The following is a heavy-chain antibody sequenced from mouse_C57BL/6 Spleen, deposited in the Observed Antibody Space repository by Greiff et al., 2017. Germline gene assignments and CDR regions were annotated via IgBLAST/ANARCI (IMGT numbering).Heavy chain of an antibody. Sequence: EVQLQQSGAELVKPGASVKLSCTASGFNIKDYYMHWVKQRPEQGLEWIGRIDPEDGETKYAPKFQGKATITADTSSNTAYLQLSSLTSEDTAVYYCARSFITTVVAPYYFDYWGQGTTLTVSS. CDR3: ARSFITTVVAPYYFDY. J-gene: IGHJ2*01. V-gene: IGHV14-2*01. D-gene: IGHD1-1*01. CDR1: GFNIKDYY. CDR2: IDPEDGET.